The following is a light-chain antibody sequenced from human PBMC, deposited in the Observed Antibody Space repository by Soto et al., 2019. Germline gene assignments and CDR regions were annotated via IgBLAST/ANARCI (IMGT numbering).Light chain of an antibody. J-gene: IGKJ1*01. CDR1: HSISSH. CDR3: QQYSNWPET. Sequence: EIVMTQSPATLSVSPGERASLSCRASHSISSHLAWYQQKPGQAPRLLIYDASPRATGIPARFNSSGSETEFTLTISSLQSEDFAVNYCQQYSNWPETFGQGTKVEIK. CDR2: DAS. V-gene: IGKV3-15*01.